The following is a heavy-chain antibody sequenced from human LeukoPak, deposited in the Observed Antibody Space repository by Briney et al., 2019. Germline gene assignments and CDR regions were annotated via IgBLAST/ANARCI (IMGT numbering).Heavy chain of an antibody. J-gene: IGHJ4*02. CDR1: GFSVSSNY. D-gene: IGHD4-17*01. CDR3: AAEDSLTTVPYGD. V-gene: IGHV3-53*01. CDR2: IYSNIGT. Sequence: PGGSLRLSCAASGFSVSSNYMSWVRQAPGKGLEWVSVIYSNIGTYYADSVKGRFTISRDNSKNTLHLQMNSLRAEDTAVYYCAAEDSLTTVPYGDWGQGTLVTVSS.